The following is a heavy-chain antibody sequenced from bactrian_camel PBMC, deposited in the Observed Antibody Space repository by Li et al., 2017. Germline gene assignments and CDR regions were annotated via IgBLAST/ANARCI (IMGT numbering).Heavy chain of an antibody. D-gene: IGHD1*01. J-gene: IGHJ4*01. Sequence: VQLVESGGGSVQAGGSLRVSCAASGYTFSRVCMGWFRQAPGKERERVARLITSTGSTSYADSVKGRFTISQDSAKNTVYLHMKNLKPEDTAMYYCATATDCRWTGSPTWTPMANYWGQGTQVTVS. V-gene: IGHV3S1*01. CDR3: ATATDCRWTGSPTWTPMANY. CDR2: LITSTGST. CDR1: GYTFSRVC.